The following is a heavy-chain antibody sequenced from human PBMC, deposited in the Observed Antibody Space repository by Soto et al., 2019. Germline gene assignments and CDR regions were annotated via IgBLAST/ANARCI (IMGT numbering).Heavy chain of an antibody. D-gene: IGHD3-22*01. CDR2: ISGSGSTI. CDR1: GFTFSSYA. Sequence: PGGSLRLSCAASGFTFSSYAVSWVRQAPGKGPEWISSISGSGSTIYYADSVKGRFTISRDNSKNTLYLQMSSPRAEDTAVYYCAKVFYYYDSSGYYYFDYWGQGTPVTVSS. V-gene: IGHV3-23*01. J-gene: IGHJ4*02. CDR3: AKVFYYYDSSGYYYFDY.